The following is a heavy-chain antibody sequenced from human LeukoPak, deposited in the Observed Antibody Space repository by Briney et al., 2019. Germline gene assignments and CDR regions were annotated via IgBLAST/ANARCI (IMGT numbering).Heavy chain of an antibody. J-gene: IGHJ4*02. Sequence: SETLSLTCTVSGGSISSYYWNWIRQPPGKGLEWIGYIFYSGNTRYNPSLRSRVSISVDTSKNQFSLKLSSVTAADTAVYYCARLNRDGYNLYFDYWGQGTLVTVSS. V-gene: IGHV4-59*01. CDR1: GGSISSYY. CDR3: ARLNRDGYNLYFDY. CDR2: IFYSGNT. D-gene: IGHD5-24*01.